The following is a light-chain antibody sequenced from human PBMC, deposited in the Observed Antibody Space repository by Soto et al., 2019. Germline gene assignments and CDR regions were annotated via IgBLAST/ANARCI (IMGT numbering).Light chain of an antibody. CDR3: QVWDSSTARV. V-gene: IGLV3-9*01. CDR2: RDS. CDR1: NIGSKN. J-gene: IGLJ3*02. Sequence: SYELTQPLSVSVALGQTARITWGGKNIGSKNVHWYQQKPGQDPVLVIYRDSNRPSGIPERFSGSNSGNTATLTISRAQAGDEADYYCQVWDSSTARVFGGGTNVTVL.